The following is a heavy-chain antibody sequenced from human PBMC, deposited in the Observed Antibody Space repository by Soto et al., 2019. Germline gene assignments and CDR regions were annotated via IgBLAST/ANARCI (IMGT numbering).Heavy chain of an antibody. Sequence: GGSVRLSCAASGVSFSGYGMTWVRQAPGKGLEWVSSISDSGGDKYYADSVKGRFTISRDNSKNSLYLQMSSLRAEDTAFYFCAKRVEYSSSTHYLDSWGQGTLVTVSS. CDR3: AKRVEYSSSTHYLDS. V-gene: IGHV3-23*01. J-gene: IGHJ4*02. D-gene: IGHD6-6*01. CDR2: ISDSGGDK. CDR1: GVSFSGYG.